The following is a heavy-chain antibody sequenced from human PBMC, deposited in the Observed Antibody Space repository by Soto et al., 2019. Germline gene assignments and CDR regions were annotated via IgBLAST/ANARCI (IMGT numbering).Heavy chain of an antibody. D-gene: IGHD6-13*01. CDR3: AKDRIAADAFDI. CDR1: GGSISSSSYY. V-gene: IGHV3-23*01. CDR2: ISGSGGST. J-gene: IGHJ3*02. Sequence: ETLSLTCTVSGGSISSSSYYWGWIRQAPGKGLEWVSAISGSGGSTYYADSVKGRFTISRDNSKNTLYLQMNSLRAEDTAVYYCAKDRIAADAFDIWGQGTMVTVSS.